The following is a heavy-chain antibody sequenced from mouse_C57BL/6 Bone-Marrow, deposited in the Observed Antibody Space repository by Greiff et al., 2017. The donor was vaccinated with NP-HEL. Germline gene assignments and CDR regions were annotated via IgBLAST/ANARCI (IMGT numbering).Heavy chain of an antibody. D-gene: IGHD1-1*02. J-gene: IGHJ4*01. Sequence: QVHVKQPGAELVKPGASVKLSCKASGYTFTSYWMHWVKQRPGQGLEWIGMIHPNSGSTNYNEKFKSKATLTVDKSSSTAYMQLSSLTSEDSAVYYCERRLWNYYAMDYGGQGTSVTVSS. CDR1: GYTFTSYW. CDR3: ERRLWNYYAMDY. CDR2: IHPNSGST. V-gene: IGHV1-64*01.